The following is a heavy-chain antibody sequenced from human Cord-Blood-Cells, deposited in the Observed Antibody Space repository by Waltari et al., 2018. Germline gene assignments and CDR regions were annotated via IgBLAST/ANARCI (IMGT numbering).Heavy chain of an antibody. Sequence: QVQLVQSGAEVKKPGSSVKVSCKASGGTFSSYAIRWVRQAPGQWLEWMGGIIPIFGTANYAQKFQGRVTITADESTSTAYMELSSLRSEDTAVYYCARAGRITIFGVVITPFDYWGQGTLVTVSS. CDR1: GGTFSSYA. V-gene: IGHV1-69*01. D-gene: IGHD3-3*01. CDR3: ARAGRITIFGVVITPFDY. J-gene: IGHJ4*02. CDR2: IIPIFGTA.